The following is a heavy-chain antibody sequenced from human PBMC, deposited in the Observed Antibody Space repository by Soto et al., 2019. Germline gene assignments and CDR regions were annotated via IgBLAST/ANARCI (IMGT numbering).Heavy chain of an antibody. CDR3: ARGRDGTWNWLHP. CDR1: GGSISSGFYS. V-gene: IGHV4-30-2*01. D-gene: IGHD2-15*01. CDR2: IYNSGNT. J-gene: IGHJ5*02. Sequence: PSETLSLTCAVSGGSISSGFYSWSWIRQPPGQGLEWIGYIYNSGNTYYNPSLMSRVTISVDRSQNHFSLKLTSVTAADTAVYYCARGRDGTWNWLHPWGQGTQVTVYS.